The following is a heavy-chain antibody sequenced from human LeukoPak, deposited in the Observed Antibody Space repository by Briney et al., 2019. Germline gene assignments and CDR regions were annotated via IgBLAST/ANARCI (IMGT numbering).Heavy chain of an antibody. V-gene: IGHV4-34*01. D-gene: IGHD2-2*02. CDR1: GGSFSGYY. CDR2: INHSGST. CDR3: ARELGYCSSTSCHNFWFDP. Sequence: SETLSLTCAVYGGSFSGYYWSWIRQPPGKGLEWIGEINHSGSTNYNPSLKSRVTISVDTSKNQFSLKLSSVTAADTAVYYCARELGYCSSTSCHNFWFDPWGQGTLVTVSS. J-gene: IGHJ5*02.